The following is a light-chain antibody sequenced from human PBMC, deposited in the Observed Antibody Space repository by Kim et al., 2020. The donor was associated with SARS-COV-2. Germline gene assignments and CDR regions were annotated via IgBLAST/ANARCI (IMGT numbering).Light chain of an antibody. CDR2: GAS. V-gene: IGKV3-15*01. Sequence: EIVMTQSPATLSVSPGERATLSCRASQSVSSDLAWYQHKPGQAPRPLVYGASTRATGIPVRFSGSGSGTEFTLTISSLQSEDFAVYYCHQFKKWPLTFGGGTKVDIK. CDR1: QSVSSD. J-gene: IGKJ4*01. CDR3: HQFKKWPLT.